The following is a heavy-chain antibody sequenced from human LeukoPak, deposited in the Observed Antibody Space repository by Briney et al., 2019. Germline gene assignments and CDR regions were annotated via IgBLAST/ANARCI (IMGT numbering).Heavy chain of an antibody. Sequence: PGRSLRLSCAASGFTFSSYAMPWVRQAPGKGLEWVAVISYDGSNRYYADSVKGRFTISRDNSKNTLYLQMNSLRAEDTAVYYCARTYYYDSSGYFGYWGQGTLVTVSS. V-gene: IGHV3-30-3*01. CDR1: GFTFSSYA. CDR2: ISYDGSNR. CDR3: ARTYYYDSSGYFGY. D-gene: IGHD3-22*01. J-gene: IGHJ4*02.